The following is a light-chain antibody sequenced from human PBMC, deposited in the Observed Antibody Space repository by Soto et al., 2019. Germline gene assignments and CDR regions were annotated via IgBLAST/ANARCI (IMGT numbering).Light chain of an antibody. Sequence: EIVLTQSPGTLSLSPGERATLSCRASQSVNNNYLAWYQQKPGQAPRLLIYAASSRATGIPDRFSGSGSGTDFTLTISRLEPEDFAVYYCQQYGRSPLTFGGGTKVQIK. V-gene: IGKV3-20*01. J-gene: IGKJ4*01. CDR2: AAS. CDR1: QSVNNNY. CDR3: QQYGRSPLT.